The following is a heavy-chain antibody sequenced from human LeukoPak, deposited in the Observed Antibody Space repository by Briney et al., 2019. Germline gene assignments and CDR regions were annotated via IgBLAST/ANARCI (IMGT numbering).Heavy chain of an antibody. J-gene: IGHJ4*02. CDR1: GFTVSGNY. V-gene: IGHV3-53*01. CDR2: MYSSGST. CDR3: AREGGPYSSTLRGQ. D-gene: IGHD6-19*01. Sequence: GGSLRLSCAVSGFTVSGNYMSWVRQAPGKGLEWVSVMYSSGSTDYADSVKGRFTISRDNSKNTLYLQMNGLRAEDTAVYYCAREGGPYSSTLRGQWAQGTLVTVSS.